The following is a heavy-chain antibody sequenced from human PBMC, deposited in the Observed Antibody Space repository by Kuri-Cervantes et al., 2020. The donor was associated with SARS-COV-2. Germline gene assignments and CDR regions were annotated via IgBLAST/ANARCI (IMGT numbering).Heavy chain of an antibody. CDR3: ARIIVGATYYYYYYYMDV. Sequence: LRLSCTVSGGSISSGDYYWSWIRQPPGKGLEWIGYIYYSGSTYYNPSLKSRVTISVDTSKNQFSLKLSSVTAADTAVYYCARIIVGATYYYYYYYMDVWGKGTTVTVSS. CDR1: GGSISSGDYY. D-gene: IGHD1-26*01. V-gene: IGHV4-30-4*08. CDR2: IYYSGST. J-gene: IGHJ6*03.